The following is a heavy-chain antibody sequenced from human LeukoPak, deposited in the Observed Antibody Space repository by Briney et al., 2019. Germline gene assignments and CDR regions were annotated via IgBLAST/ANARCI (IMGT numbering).Heavy chain of an antibody. CDR2: IYHSGST. CDR1: GGSISSYY. V-gene: IGHV4-59*01. D-gene: IGHD3-9*01. CDR3: ARGRYFDWFSPYYFDY. J-gene: IGHJ4*02. Sequence: SETLSLTCTVSGGSISSYYCSWIRQPPGKGLEWIGYIYHSGSTNYNPSLKSRVTISVDTSKNQFSLKLSSVTAADTALYYRARGRYFDWFSPYYFDYWGQGTLVTVSS.